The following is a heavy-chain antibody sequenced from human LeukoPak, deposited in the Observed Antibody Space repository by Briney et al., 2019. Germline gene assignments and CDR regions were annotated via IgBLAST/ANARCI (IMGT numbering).Heavy chain of an antibody. CDR2: ISYDGSNK. CDR1: GFTFSSYG. Sequence: PGGSLRLSCAASGFTFSSYGMHWVRQAPGKGLEWVAVISYDGSNKYYADSVKGRFTISRDNSKNTLYLQMSSLRAEDTAVYYCASTLNLGAFDYWGQGTLVTVSS. V-gene: IGHV3-30*03. CDR3: ASTLNLGAFDY. J-gene: IGHJ4*02.